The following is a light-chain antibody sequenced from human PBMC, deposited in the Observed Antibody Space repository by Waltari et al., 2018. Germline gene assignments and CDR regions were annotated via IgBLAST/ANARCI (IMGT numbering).Light chain of an antibody. CDR1: QSVSRY. J-gene: IGKJ1*01. V-gene: IGKV3-20*01. CDR3: QNHERLPAT. CDR2: ATS. Sequence: IVLTLSPGTLSLSPGERATLFCRASQSVSRYLAWYQQRPGQAPRLLIYATSTRATGIPDRFSGSGYGTDFTLTISRLEPEDFAVYYCQNHERLPATFGQGTKVEIK.